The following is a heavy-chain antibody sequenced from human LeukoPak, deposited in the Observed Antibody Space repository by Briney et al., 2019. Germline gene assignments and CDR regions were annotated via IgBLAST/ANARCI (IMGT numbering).Heavy chain of an antibody. J-gene: IGHJ3*02. CDR2: IKKDGSEK. Sequence: GGSLRLSCAASGFTFSSYWMTWVRQAPGKGLEWVANIKKDGSEKNCVDSVKGRFTISRDNSKNTLYLQMNSLRAEDTAVYYCASPFTRDDAFDIWGQGTMVTVSS. CDR1: GFTFSSYW. V-gene: IGHV3-7*03. CDR3: ASPFTRDDAFDI.